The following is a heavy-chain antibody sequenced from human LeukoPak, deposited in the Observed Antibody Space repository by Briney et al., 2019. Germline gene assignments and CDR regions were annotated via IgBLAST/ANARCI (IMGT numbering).Heavy chain of an antibody. CDR3: AKYGEYSGFDLSH. V-gene: IGHV4-39*01. J-gene: IGHJ4*02. Sequence: PSETLSLTCTVSGGSVSSGNYYWTWIRQPPGKGLEWIGETNQRGITKYNPSFKSRVTISVDTSENQFSLKLTSLTAADTAVYYCAKYGEYSGFDLSHWGQGTLVTVSS. CDR2: TNQRGIT. CDR1: GGSVSSGNYY. D-gene: IGHD5-12*01.